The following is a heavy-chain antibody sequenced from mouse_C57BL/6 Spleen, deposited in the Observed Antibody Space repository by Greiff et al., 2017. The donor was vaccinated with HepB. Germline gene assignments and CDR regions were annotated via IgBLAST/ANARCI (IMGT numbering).Heavy chain of an antibody. CDR3: ARGLITTVVAPFDY. Sequence: DVMLVESGGGLVKPGGSLKLSCAASGFTFSSYAMSWVRQTPEKRLEWVATISDGGSYTYYPDNVKGRFTISRDNAKNNLYLQMSHLKSEDTAMYDCARGLITTVVAPFDYWGQGTTLTVSS. CDR2: ISDGGSYT. J-gene: IGHJ2*01. CDR1: GFTFSSYA. V-gene: IGHV5-4*03. D-gene: IGHD1-1*01.